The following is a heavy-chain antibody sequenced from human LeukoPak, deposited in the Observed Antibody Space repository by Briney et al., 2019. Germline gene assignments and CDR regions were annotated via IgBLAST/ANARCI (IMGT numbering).Heavy chain of an antibody. V-gene: IGHV3-7*01. D-gene: IGHD2-2*01. Sequence: GGSLRLSCAASGFMFSSYWMTWVRQAPGKGLEWVANIKQAGSETSYVDSVKGRFTISRDNAKNSLYLQMNSLRAEDTAVYYCARGPQVLPDATDWFDPWGQGTLVTVSS. CDR3: ARGPQVLPDATDWFDP. CDR1: GFMFSSYW. J-gene: IGHJ5*02. CDR2: IKQAGSET.